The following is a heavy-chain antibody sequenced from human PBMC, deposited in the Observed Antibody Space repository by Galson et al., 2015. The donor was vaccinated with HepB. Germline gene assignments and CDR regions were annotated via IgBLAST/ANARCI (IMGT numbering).Heavy chain of an antibody. D-gene: IGHD3-3*01. V-gene: IGHV4-4*07. J-gene: IGHJ4*02. Sequence: TLSLTCTVSGGSISSYYWSWIRQPAGKGLEWIGRIYTSGSTNYNPSLKSRVTMSVDTSKNQFSLKLSSVTAADTAVYYCAREDYDFWSGSLDHWGQGTLVTVSS. CDR3: AREDYDFWSGSLDH. CDR1: GGSISSYY. CDR2: IYTSGST.